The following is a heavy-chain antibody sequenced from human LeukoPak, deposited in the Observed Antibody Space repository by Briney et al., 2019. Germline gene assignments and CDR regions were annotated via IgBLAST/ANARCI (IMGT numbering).Heavy chain of an antibody. V-gene: IGHV4-38-2*02. CDR2: IYHSEST. J-gene: IGHJ4*02. D-gene: IGHD4-17*01. CDR1: GYSISSGYY. CDR3: ARVGYGDYSYFDY. Sequence: PSETLSLTCTVSGYSISSGYYWGWIRQPPGKGLEWIGSIYHSESTYYNPSLKSRVTISVDTSKNQFSLKLNSVTAADTAVYYCARVGYGDYSYFDYWGQGTLVTVSS.